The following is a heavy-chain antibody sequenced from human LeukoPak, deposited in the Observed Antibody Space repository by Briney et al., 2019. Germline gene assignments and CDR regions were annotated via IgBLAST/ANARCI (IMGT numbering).Heavy chain of an antibody. Sequence: SETLSLTRAVYSGSLSGYYWSWIRQPPEKGLGWIGEINHSGSTNYNPSLKSRVTISVDTSKNQFSLKLSSVTAADTAVYYCALLTGYSSSWYEYYFDYWGQGTLVTVSS. J-gene: IGHJ4*02. CDR3: ALLTGYSSSWYEYYFDY. V-gene: IGHV4-34*01. CDR1: SGSLSGYY. CDR2: INHSGST. D-gene: IGHD6-13*01.